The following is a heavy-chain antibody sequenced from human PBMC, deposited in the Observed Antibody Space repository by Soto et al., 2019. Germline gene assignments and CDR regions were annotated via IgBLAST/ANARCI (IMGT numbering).Heavy chain of an antibody. Sequence: GGSLRLSCEASGFNSSPYWMPWVRQAPGKGLEWVASIRPDGSEDFYLDSVKGRFTISRDNDNNSLFLQMNSLRGEDTAVYYCARERIRVVAATITHYYGMDVWGQGTTVTVSS. J-gene: IGHJ6*02. CDR3: ARERIRVVAATITHYYGMDV. CDR2: IRPDGSED. D-gene: IGHD2-2*01. V-gene: IGHV3-7*03. CDR1: GFNSSPYW.